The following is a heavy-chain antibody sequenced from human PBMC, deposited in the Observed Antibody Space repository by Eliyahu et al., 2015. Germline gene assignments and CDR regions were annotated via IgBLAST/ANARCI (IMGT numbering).Heavy chain of an antibody. CDR1: GFTFSSYE. CDR2: ISGSGSTI. D-gene: IGHD6-19*01. V-gene: IGHV3-48*03. CDR3: ARDDMAVAADY. J-gene: IGHJ4*02. Sequence: AQPGGSLRLSCAASGFTFSSYEMNWVRQAAGKGLEWVSYISGSGSTIYYADSVKGRFTISRDNAKNSLYLQMNSLRAEDTAVYYCARDDMAVAADYWGQGTLVTVSS.